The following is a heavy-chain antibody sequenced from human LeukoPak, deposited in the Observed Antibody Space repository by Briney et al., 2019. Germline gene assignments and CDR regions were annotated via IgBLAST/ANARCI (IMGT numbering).Heavy chain of an antibody. CDR3: ARGLVVVVAGTPRDFDY. CDR1: GFTFNSYA. J-gene: IGHJ4*02. Sequence: GGSLRLSCAASGFTFNSYAMSWVRQAAEKGLEWVSGISGTGGTTNYADSVKGRFTISRDNSKNTLYLQMNSLRAEDTAAYYCARGLVVVVAGTPRDFDYWGQGTLVTVSS. D-gene: IGHD2-15*01. V-gene: IGHV3-23*01. CDR2: ISGTGGTT.